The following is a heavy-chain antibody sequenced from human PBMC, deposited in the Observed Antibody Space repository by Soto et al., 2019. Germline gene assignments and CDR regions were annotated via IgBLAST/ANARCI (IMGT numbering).Heavy chain of an antibody. CDR1: GFTFSSYG. V-gene: IGHV3-30*18. Sequence: QVQLVESGGGVVQPGRSLRLSCAASGFTFSSYGMHWVRQAPGKGLEWVAVISYDGSNKYYADSVKGRFTISRDNSKNTLYLQMNSLRAEDTAVYYCAKVQDPYGDWYYYYGMDVWGQGTTVTVSS. CDR2: ISYDGSNK. CDR3: AKVQDPYGDWYYYYGMDV. J-gene: IGHJ6*02. D-gene: IGHD4-17*01.